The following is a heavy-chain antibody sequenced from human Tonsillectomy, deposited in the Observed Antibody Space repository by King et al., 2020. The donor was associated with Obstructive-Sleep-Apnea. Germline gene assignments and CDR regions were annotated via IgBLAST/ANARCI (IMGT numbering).Heavy chain of an antibody. CDR3: AKGSGWGAYYFDY. D-gene: IGHD6-19*01. CDR2: IREDGRNK. J-gene: IGHJ4*02. CDR1: GVTFSSYG. V-gene: IGHV3-30*02. Sequence: VQLVESGGGVVQPGRSLRLSCAASGVTFSSYGMHWVRQAPGKGLEWVAFIREDGRNKYYADSVKGRFTISRDNSKNTLYLQMNSLRAEDTAVYYCAKGSGWGAYYFDYWGQGTLVTVSS.